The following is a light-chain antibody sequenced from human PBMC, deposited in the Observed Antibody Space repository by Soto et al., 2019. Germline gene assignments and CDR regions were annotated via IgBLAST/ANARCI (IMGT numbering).Light chain of an antibody. Sequence: QSVLTQPPSASGSPGQSVTISCTGTSSDVGGYNYVSWYQQHPGKAPTLLIYEVTKRPSGVPDRFSGSKSGHTASLTVSGLQAEDEADYYCSSFAGSNNYVFGTGTKVTVL. V-gene: IGLV2-8*01. CDR1: SSDVGGYNY. J-gene: IGLJ1*01. CDR3: SSFAGSNNYV. CDR2: EVT.